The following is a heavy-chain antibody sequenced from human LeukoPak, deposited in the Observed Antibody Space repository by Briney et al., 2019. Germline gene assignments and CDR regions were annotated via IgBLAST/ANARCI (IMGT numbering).Heavy chain of an antibody. CDR2: INAGNDNT. D-gene: IGHD1-26*01. J-gene: IGHJ4*02. Sequence: ASVKVSCKASGYTFTSYAMHWVRQAPGQRLEWMGWINAGNDNTKYSQKFQGRVTITRDTSASTAYMELSSLRSEDTAVYYCARDGGSYYDLDYWGQGTLVTVSS. V-gene: IGHV1-3*01. CDR1: GYTFTSYA. CDR3: ARDGGSYYDLDY.